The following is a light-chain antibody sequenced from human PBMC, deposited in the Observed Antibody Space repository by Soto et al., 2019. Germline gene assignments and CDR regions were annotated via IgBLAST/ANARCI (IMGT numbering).Light chain of an antibody. CDR2: EVT. CDR3: SSYAGNNFVV. J-gene: IGLJ2*01. V-gene: IGLV2-8*01. Sequence: QSVLTQPPSASGSPGQSVTISCTGTSSDVGGYNYVSWYQQHPGKAPKLMIYEVTKRPSGVPDRFSGSKSGNTASLTVSGLQAEDEADYYCSSYAGNNFVVFGGGTKVTVL. CDR1: SSDVGGYNY.